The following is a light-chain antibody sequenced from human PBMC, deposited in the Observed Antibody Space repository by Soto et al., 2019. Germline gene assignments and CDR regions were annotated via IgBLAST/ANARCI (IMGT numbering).Light chain of an antibody. Sequence: EIVLTQSPATLSLSPGERATLSCRASQSVSSYLAWYQQKPGQAPRLLIYDAYNRATGIPPRFSGSGSGTDFTLTISSLEPEDFAVYYCQQYGSSGTFGQGTRLEIK. CDR2: DAY. V-gene: IGKV3-11*01. J-gene: IGKJ5*01. CDR1: QSVSSY. CDR3: QQYGSSGT.